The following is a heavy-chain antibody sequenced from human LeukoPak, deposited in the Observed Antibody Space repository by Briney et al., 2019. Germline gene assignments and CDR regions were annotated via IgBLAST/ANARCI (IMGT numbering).Heavy chain of an antibody. CDR1: GGSISSYY. J-gene: IGHJ2*01. V-gene: IGHV4-59*08. D-gene: IGHD4-17*01. CDR2: IYYSGST. Sequence: SETLSLTCTVSGGSISSYYWSWIRQPPGKGLEWIGYIYYSGSTNFNPSLKSRVTISVDTSKNQFSLKLHSVTAADTAVYYCARADTVTSLGWYFDLWGRGTLVTVSS. CDR3: ARADTVTSLGWYFDL.